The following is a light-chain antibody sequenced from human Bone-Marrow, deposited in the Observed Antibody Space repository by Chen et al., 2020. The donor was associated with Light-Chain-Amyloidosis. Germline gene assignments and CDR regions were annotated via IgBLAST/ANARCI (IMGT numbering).Light chain of an antibody. Sequence: YVLTQPPSVSVAPGQAARITCGGNNIGGHSVHWYQQKPGQAPVLVVYDDSDRPSGIPERFSGSKSGDTATLTISRVEAGDEADYFCQVWDSSSNHVVFGGGTKLTVL. CDR3: QVWDSSSNHVV. J-gene: IGLJ2*01. CDR2: DDS. CDR1: NIGGHS. V-gene: IGLV3-21*02.